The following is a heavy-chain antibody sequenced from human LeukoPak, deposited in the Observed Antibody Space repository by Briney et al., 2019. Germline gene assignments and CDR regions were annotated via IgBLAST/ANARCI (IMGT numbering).Heavy chain of an antibody. CDR1: GNTFSSYY. CDR2: INPSGGLT. CDR3: AREGPGTGKYLDY. J-gene: IGHJ4*02. Sequence: ASVKVSCKASGNTFSSYYMHWVRQAPGQGLEWMGIINPSGGLTFYAQRFEGRVTVTRDTSTSTVHMELSSLRSEDTAVYYCAREGPGTGKYLDYWGREPWSPSPQ. D-gene: IGHD6-13*01. V-gene: IGHV1-46*01.